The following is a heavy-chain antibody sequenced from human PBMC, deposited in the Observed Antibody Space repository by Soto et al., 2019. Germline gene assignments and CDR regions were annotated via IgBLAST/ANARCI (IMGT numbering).Heavy chain of an antibody. V-gene: IGHV1-3*01. CDR1: GYTFSYYG. D-gene: IGHD6-19*01. CDR3: ARSGYSSGWYHRYFDC. J-gene: IGHJ2*01. Sequence: QVHLVQSGAEVKKPGASVKLYCKASGYTFSYYGIHWVRQAPGQRLEWMGWINAGNGNTKYSEKFQGRVTMTRDTSASTAYMERSSLGYEDTAVYFCARSGYSSGWYHRYFDCWGRGTLVTVSS. CDR2: INAGNGNT.